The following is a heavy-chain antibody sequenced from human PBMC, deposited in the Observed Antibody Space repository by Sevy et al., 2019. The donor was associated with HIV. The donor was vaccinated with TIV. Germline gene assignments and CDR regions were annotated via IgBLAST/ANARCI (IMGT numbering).Heavy chain of an antibody. Sequence: GGSLRLSCAASGFTFSDYYMSWIRQAPGKGLEWVSYISSSSSYTNYADSVKGRFTISRDNAKNSLYLQMNSLRAEDTAVYYCARVALYSGSYYGYWGQRTLVTDSS. D-gene: IGHD1-26*01. V-gene: IGHV3-11*06. J-gene: IGHJ4*02. CDR2: ISSSSSYT. CDR1: GFTFSDYY. CDR3: ARVALYSGSYYGY.